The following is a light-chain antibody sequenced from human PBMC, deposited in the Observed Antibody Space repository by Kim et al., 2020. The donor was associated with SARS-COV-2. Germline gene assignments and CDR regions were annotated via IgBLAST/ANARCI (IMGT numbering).Light chain of an antibody. CDR2: QDA. Sequence: SYELTQPPSLSVSPGQTAIITCSGDKLGDKHSFWYQQKPGQSPMVVIYQDANRPSGIPERFSGSSSGNTATLTISGTQPMDEADYYCQTWDSSTAIFGGGTQLTVL. J-gene: IGLJ2*01. V-gene: IGLV3-1*01. CDR1: KLGDKH. CDR3: QTWDSSTAI.